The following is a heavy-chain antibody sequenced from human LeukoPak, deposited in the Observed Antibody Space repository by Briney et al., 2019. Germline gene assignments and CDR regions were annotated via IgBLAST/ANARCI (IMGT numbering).Heavy chain of an antibody. Sequence: PSETLSLTCVVSGDSISSGGYSWSWIRQTPGKGLEWIAYIHDSGSTYNNPSLKSRLSISIDTSKNQFSLKLNSVSAADTAVYYCARRWNDSGSYPWVFDYWGQGTLVTVSS. J-gene: IGHJ4*02. V-gene: IGHV4-30-4*07. CDR1: GDSISSGGYS. CDR2: IHDSGST. D-gene: IGHD3-10*01. CDR3: ARRWNDSGSYPWVFDY.